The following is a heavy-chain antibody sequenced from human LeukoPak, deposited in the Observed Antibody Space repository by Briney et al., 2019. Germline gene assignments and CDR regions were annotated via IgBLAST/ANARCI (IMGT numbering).Heavy chain of an antibody. V-gene: IGHV3-53*01. CDR3: AREVGIGTSSSWYGAGWFDP. CDR1: GFTVSSNY. Sequence: GGSLRLSCAASGFTVSSNYMSWVRQAPGKGLEWVSVIYSGGSTYYADSVKGRFTISRDNSKNTLYLQMNSLRAEDTAVYYCAREVGIGTSSSWYGAGWFDPWGQGTLVTVSS. D-gene: IGHD6-13*01. J-gene: IGHJ5*02. CDR2: IYSGGST.